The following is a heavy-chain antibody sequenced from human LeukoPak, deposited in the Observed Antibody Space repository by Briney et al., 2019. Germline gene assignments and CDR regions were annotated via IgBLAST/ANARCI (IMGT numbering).Heavy chain of an antibody. CDR3: ARMALYYDSSGYYQPLDY. J-gene: IGHJ4*02. D-gene: IGHD3-22*01. V-gene: IGHV3-23*01. CDR1: GFTFSSYA. CDR2: ISGSGDST. Sequence: GGSLRLSCAASGFTFSSYAMSWVRQAPGKGLEWVSIISGSGDSTYYADSVKGRFTISRDNSRNTLYLQMNSLRAEDTAVYYCARMALYYDSSGYYQPLDYWGQGTLVTVSS.